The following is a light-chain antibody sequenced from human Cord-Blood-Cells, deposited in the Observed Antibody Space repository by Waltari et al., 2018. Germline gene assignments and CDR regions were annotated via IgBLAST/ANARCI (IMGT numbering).Light chain of an antibody. CDR2: RDN. CDR1: SSNIGSNY. J-gene: IGLJ2*01. CDR3: AAWDDSLSAHVV. Sequence: QSVLTQPPSASGTPGQRVTISCSGSSSNIGSNYVYWYQQLPGTAPKLLNYRDNQRSSGGPDRFSGCEAGYAASLAMRGRRSEDGDDYDCAAWDDSLSAHVVFGGGTKLTVL. V-gene: IGLV1-47*01.